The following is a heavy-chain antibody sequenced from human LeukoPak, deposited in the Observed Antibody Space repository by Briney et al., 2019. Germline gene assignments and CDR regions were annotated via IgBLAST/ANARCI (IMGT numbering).Heavy chain of an antibody. CDR1: GGSFSGYY. J-gene: IGHJ3*02. Sequence: PSETLSLTCAVYGGSFSGYYWSWIRQPPGKGLEWIGEINHSGSTNYNPSLKSRVTISVDTSKNQFSLKLSSVTAADTAVYYCARWAHAFDIWGQGTMVTVSS. CDR3: ARWAHAFDI. V-gene: IGHV4-34*01. CDR2: INHSGST.